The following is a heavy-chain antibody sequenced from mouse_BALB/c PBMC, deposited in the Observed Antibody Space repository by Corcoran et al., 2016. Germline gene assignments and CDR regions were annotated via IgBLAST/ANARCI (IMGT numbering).Heavy chain of an antibody. D-gene: IGHD2-1*01. CDR2: INTYTGEP. CDR3: ARGDYGNFAWFAY. V-gene: IGHV9-1*02. CDR1: GYTFTNYG. Sequence: QIQLVQSGPELKKPGETVKISCKASGYTFTNYGMNWVKQAPGKGLKWMGWINTYTGEPTYADDFKGRFAFSLETSASTAYLQINNLKNEDVATYFCARGDYGNFAWFAYWGQGTLVTVSA. J-gene: IGHJ3*01.